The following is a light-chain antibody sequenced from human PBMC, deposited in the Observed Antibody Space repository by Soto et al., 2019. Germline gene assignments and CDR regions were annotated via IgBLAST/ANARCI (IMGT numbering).Light chain of an antibody. Sequence: EIVLTQSPGTLSLSPGERATLSCRASQSVSSSYLAWYQQKVGQAPRLLIYGTSSRATGIPDRFSGSGSGTDFTLIISRLETEDFAVYYCQQYGSAPCTFGQGTKLEIK. J-gene: IGKJ2*02. V-gene: IGKV3-20*01. CDR3: QQYGSAPCT. CDR1: QSVSSSY. CDR2: GTS.